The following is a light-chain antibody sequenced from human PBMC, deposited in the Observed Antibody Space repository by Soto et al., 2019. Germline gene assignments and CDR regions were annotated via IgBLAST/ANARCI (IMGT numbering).Light chain of an antibody. J-gene: IGKJ5*01. CDR2: DGF. CDR3: QKYGNSPIN. CDR1: QSVSSSR. V-gene: IGKV3D-20*01. Sequence: DIVLTPSPATLSLSPGERATLSCGASQSVSSSRLAWYQQKPALAPRLLIYDGFLRATGIPDRFSGSGSGTDFTLTISRLEPEDFAVYYCQKYGNSPINCGQGTRREIK.